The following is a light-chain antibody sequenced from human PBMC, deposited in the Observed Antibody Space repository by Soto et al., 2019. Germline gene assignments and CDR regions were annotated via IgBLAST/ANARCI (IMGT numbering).Light chain of an antibody. CDR1: SSDVGGYNY. Sequence: QSALTQPASVSGSPGQSIAISCTGTSSDVGGYNYVSWSQQHPDKAPKLMIYEVSNRPSGVSDRFSGSKSGNTASLIISGLQAEDEADYYCSSYTSSSTWVFGGGTKVTVL. V-gene: IGLV2-14*01. J-gene: IGLJ3*02. CDR2: EVS. CDR3: SSYTSSSTWV.